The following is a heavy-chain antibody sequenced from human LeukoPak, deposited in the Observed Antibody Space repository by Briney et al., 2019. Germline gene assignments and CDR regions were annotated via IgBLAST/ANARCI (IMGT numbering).Heavy chain of an antibody. Sequence: PGGSLRLSCAASGFPFSNAWMSWVRQAPGKGLEWVGRIKSKTDGCTTDYAATVKGTFTISRDDSKNTLYLQMNSLKTEDTAVYYCTTYGGPVLFWGQGTLVTVSS. D-gene: IGHD3-16*01. J-gene: IGHJ4*02. CDR2: IKSKTDGCTT. CDR1: GFPFSNAW. CDR3: TTYGGPVLF. V-gene: IGHV3-15*01.